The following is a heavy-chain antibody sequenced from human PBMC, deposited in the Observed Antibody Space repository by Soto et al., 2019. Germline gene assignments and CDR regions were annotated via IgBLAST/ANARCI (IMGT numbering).Heavy chain of an antibody. V-gene: IGHV1-69*08. D-gene: IGHD4-17*01. Sequence: QAQLVQSGAEVKKPGSSVKVSCKASGGTFSSHTFSWVRQAPGQGLEWMGRIIPALGTATYAQKFQGRVTITAAESATTVYMELNSLRSEDTAVYYCARPDFGDYWYFDLWGRGTLVTVSS. CDR2: IIPALGTA. J-gene: IGHJ2*01. CDR1: GGTFSSHT. CDR3: ARPDFGDYWYFDL.